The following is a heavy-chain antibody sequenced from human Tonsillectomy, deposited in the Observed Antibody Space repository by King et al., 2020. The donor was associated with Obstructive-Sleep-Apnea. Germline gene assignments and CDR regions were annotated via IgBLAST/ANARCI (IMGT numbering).Heavy chain of an antibody. CDR3: AKDMTGQQLAIDY. D-gene: IGHD6-13*01. CDR2: ICWNIGTF. J-gene: IGHJ4*02. Sequence: EAGGGGVQPGRSRTLSCAASGVTFGDYAMRWVRHAQGKVLEWVSGICWNIGTFFCADSVKGRFTISRDNAKNSLYLQMNSLGAEDTAFYYCAKDMTGQQLAIDYWGQGTLVTVSS. CDR1: GVTFGDYA. V-gene: IGHV3-9*01.